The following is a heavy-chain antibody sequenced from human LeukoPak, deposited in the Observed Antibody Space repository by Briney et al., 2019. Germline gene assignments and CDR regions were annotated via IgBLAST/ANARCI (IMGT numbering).Heavy chain of an antibody. V-gene: IGHV3-48*01. Sequence: GGSLRLSCAASGFTFSSYTMNWVRQAPGKGLEWVSCISDSSITINYADSVKGRFTISRDNAKDSLYLQLNSLRAEDSAVYYCARRWGIAASDYWGQGALVTVSS. CDR3: ARRWGIAASDY. D-gene: IGHD6-13*01. CDR2: ISDSSITI. CDR1: GFTFSSYT. J-gene: IGHJ4*02.